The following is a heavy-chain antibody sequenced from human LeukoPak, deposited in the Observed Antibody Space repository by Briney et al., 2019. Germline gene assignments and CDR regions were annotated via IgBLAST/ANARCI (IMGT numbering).Heavy chain of an antibody. D-gene: IGHD2-2*01. V-gene: IGHV1-2*02. J-gene: IGHJ6*03. CDR3: ARVVVVPAAAHYYYYMDV. CDR1: GYTFAGYY. CDR2: INSNSGGT. Sequence: ASVKVSCKASGYTFAGYYMHWVRPAPGQGLEWMGWINSNSGGTNYAQKFQGRVTMTRDTSISTAYMELSRLRSDDTAVYYCARVVVVPAAAHYYYYMDVWGKGTTVTVSS.